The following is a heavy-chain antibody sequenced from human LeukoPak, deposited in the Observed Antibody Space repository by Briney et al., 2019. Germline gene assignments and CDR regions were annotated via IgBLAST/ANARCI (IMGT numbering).Heavy chain of an antibody. CDR2: ISGSGGST. CDR3: AKLSGYSSSWYPIDY. V-gene: IGHV3-23*01. Sequence: GGTLRLSCAASGFTFSSYGMSWVRQAPGKGLEWVSAISGSGGSTYYADSVKGRFTISRDNSKNTLYLQMNSLRAEDTAVYYCAKLSGYSSSWYPIDYWGQGTLVTVSS. CDR1: GFTFSSYG. J-gene: IGHJ4*02. D-gene: IGHD6-13*01.